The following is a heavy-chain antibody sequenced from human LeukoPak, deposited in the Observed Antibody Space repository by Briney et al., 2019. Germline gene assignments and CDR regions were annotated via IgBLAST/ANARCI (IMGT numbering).Heavy chain of an antibody. Sequence: SGGSLRLSCAASGFTFSNVWMSWVRQAPGKGLEWVGRIKSKTDGGTTDYAAPVKGRFTISRDDSKNTLYLQMNSLKIEDTAVYYCTTEYSSSYNWFNPWGQGTLVTVSS. V-gene: IGHV3-15*01. J-gene: IGHJ5*02. CDR1: GFTFSNVW. CDR3: TTEYSSSYNWFNP. D-gene: IGHD6-6*01. CDR2: IKSKTDGGTT.